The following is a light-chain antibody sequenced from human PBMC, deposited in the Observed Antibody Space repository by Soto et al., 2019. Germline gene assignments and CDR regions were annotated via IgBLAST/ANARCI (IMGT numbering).Light chain of an antibody. CDR3: QQYNSYSAIT. J-gene: IGKJ5*01. CDR2: GAS. Sequence: EIVLTPSPGTLSLSPGERAALSCRAIQSVSNSYLAWYQQKPGQAPRLLIYGASNRATAIPPRFSGSGSGTEFTLTISSLQSEDFANYYCQQYNSYSAITFGQGTRLEIK. V-gene: IGKV3-15*01. CDR1: QSVSNSY.